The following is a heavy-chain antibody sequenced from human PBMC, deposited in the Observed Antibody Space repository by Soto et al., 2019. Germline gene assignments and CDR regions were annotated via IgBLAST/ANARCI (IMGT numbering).Heavy chain of an antibody. CDR1: GYTLTELS. CDR3: ARSTSSGVYDSSGYGWFDP. V-gene: IGHV1-24*01. CDR2: FDPEDGET. D-gene: IGHD3-22*01. J-gene: IGHJ5*02. Sequence: GASVKVSCKVSGYTLTELSMHWVRQAPGKGLEWMGGFDPEDGETIYAQKFQGRVTMTRDTSTSTVYMELSSLRSEDTAVYYCARSTSSGVYDSSGYGWFDPWGQGTLVTVSS.